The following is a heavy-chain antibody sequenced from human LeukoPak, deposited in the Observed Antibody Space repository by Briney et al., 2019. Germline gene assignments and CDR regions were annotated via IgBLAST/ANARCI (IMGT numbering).Heavy chain of an antibody. CDR3: ATNRVGTYDRPFDI. Sequence: SETLSLTCIVSGGSISSHYWSWIRQPPGKGLEWIGDIHYTGTTKYNPSVKSRVTISIDTSKNQFSLELSSVTATDTAVYFCATNRVGTYDRPFDIWGQGTMVTVSS. J-gene: IGHJ3*02. CDR1: GGSISSHY. CDR2: IHYTGTT. D-gene: IGHD1-26*01. V-gene: IGHV4-59*08.